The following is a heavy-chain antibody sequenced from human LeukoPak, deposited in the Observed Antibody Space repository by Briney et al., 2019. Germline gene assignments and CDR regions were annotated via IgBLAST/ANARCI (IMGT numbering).Heavy chain of an antibody. V-gene: IGHV3-74*01. J-gene: IGHJ4*02. D-gene: IGHD6-13*01. CDR2: INSDGSST. CDR1: GFTFSSYW. Sequence: GGSLRLSCAASGFTFSSYWMHWVRQAPGKGLVWVSRINSDGSSTSYADSVKGRFTISRDNAKNTLYLQMNSLRAEDTAVYYCARGGPIAAAGVYFDCWGQGTLVTVSS. CDR3: ARGGPIAAAGVYFDC.